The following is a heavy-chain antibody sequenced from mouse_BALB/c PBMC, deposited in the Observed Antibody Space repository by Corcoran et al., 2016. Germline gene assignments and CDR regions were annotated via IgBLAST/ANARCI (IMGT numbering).Heavy chain of an antibody. CDR1: GYTFIEYS. D-gene: IGHD2-14*01. Sequence: EVQLQQSGPELVKPGASVKISCKTSGYTFIEYSIHWVKQSHGKSLEWIGSFNPNNGGPHSNQKFNGKAILTVDKSSSTAYMELRSLTSEDSAVYYCGRTKYRYDGFAYWGQGTLVTVS. CDR3: GRTKYRYDGFAY. CDR2: FNPNNGGP. V-gene: IGHV1-18*01. J-gene: IGHJ3*01.